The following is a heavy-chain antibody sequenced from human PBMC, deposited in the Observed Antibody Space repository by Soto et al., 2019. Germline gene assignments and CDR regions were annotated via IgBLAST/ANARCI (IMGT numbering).Heavy chain of an antibody. D-gene: IGHD2-15*01. CDR3: AKDKVDHNSVWDPFDI. CDR1: GFTFSDYA. V-gene: IGHV3-23*01. J-gene: IGHJ3*02. Sequence: GGSLRLSCAASGFTFSDYAMSWVRQAPGKGLEWVSGLGGSNSDTHYAASVEGRFTVSRDNSRSTLFLQMNSLRVEDTAVYYCAKDKVDHNSVWDPFDIWGQGTMVTVSS. CDR2: LGGSNSDT.